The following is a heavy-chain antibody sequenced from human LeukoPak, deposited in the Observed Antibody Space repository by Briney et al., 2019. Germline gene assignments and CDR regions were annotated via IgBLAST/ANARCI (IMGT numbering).Heavy chain of an antibody. CDR1: GFTFSNYG. Sequence: GGSLRLSCAASGFTFSNYGMHWVRQAPGKGLEWVAVISYDGSDKYYADSVKGRFTISRDNSKNTLYLQMNSLRAEDTAIYYCAKDRVPLTGDRSDAFDIWGQGTMVTVSS. J-gene: IGHJ3*02. CDR2: ISYDGSDK. V-gene: IGHV3-30*18. D-gene: IGHD3-9*01. CDR3: AKDRVPLTGDRSDAFDI.